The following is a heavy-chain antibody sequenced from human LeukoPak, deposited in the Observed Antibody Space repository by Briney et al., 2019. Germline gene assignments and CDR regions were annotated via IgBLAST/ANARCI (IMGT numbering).Heavy chain of an antibody. D-gene: IGHD2-21*01. CDR2: ISGSGGSA. CDR1: GFTFSSYA. J-gene: IGHJ4*02. CDR3: AKDHPYCGGDCYEVAYYFDY. V-gene: IGHV3-23*01. Sequence: GGSLRLSCAASGFTFSSYAMSWVRQAPGKGLEWVSAISGSGGSAYYADSVKGRFTISRDNSKNTLYLQMNSLRAEDTAVYYCAKDHPYCGGDCYEVAYYFDYWGQGTLVTVSS.